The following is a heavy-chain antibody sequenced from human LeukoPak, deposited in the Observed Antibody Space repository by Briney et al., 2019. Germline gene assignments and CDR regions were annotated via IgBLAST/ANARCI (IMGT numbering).Heavy chain of an antibody. V-gene: IGHV3-7*03. J-gene: IGHJ4*02. CDR3: AKGGQRDS. CDR2: IKQDGSEK. Sequence: GRSLRLSCAASGFTFSTYWMSWVRQAPGKGLEWVANIKQDGSEKYYVDSVKGRFTISRDNAKNSLYLQMNSLRPEDTAFYYCAKGGQRDSWGQGTLVTVSS. CDR1: GFTFSTYW.